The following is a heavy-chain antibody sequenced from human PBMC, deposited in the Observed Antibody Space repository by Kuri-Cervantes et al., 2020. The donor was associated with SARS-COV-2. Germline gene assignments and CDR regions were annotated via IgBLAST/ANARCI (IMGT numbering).Heavy chain of an antibody. V-gene: IGHV4-59*01. CDR2: IYYGGST. CDR1: GGSISSYY. D-gene: IGHD4-17*01. Sequence: SETLSLTCTVSGGSISSYYWSWIRQPPGKGLEWIGYIYYGGSTNYTPSLKSRVTISVDTSKNQFSLKLSSVTAADTAVYYCARELGLTTVNWFDPWGQGTLVTVSS. J-gene: IGHJ5*02. CDR3: ARELGLTTVNWFDP.